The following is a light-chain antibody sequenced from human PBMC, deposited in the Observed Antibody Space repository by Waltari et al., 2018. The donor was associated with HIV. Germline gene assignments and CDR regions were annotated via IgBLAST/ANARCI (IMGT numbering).Light chain of an antibody. V-gene: IGLV1-44*01. CDR3: AAWDDSLNAWV. CDR1: SSNIGTKT. J-gene: IGLJ3*02. CDR2: VNH. Sequence: QSVLTQPPSASGTPGQRVTISCSGSSSNIGTKTVNWYQQLPGSAPKCIMYVNHVRPSGVPDRFSGSKSGTSASLAISGLRSEDEADYYCAAWDDSLNAWVFGGGTKVTVL.